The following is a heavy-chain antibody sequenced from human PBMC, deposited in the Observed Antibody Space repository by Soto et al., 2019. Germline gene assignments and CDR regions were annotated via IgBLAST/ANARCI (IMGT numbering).Heavy chain of an antibody. Sequence: GASVKFSCKASGYTFTSYGISWVRQAPGQGLEWMGWISAYNGNTNYAQKLQGRVTMTTDTSTSTAYMELRSLRSDDTAVYYCARALVSYYYYYGMDVWGQGTTVTVSS. CDR1: GYTFTSYG. D-gene: IGHD1-20*01. CDR3: ARALVSYYYYYGMDV. J-gene: IGHJ6*02. V-gene: IGHV1-18*01. CDR2: ISAYNGNT.